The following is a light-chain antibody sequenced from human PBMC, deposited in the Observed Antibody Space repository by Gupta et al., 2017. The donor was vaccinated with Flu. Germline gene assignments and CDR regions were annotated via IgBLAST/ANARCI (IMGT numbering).Light chain of an antibody. Sequence: APKLLIYGNVHRPSGVPDRFSGFKSGPSASLVIDNLQSDDDGDYYCSAWDDDLNEVLFGGGTKLTVL. V-gene: IGLV1-44*01. J-gene: IGLJ2*01. CDR2: GNV. CDR3: SAWDDDLNEVL.